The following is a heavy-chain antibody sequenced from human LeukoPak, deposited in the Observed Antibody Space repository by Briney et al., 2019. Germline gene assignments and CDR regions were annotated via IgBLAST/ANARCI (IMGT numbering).Heavy chain of an antibody. Sequence: SETLSLTCAVYGGSFSGYYWSWIRQPPGQGLEWIGEINHSGSTNYNPSLKSRVTISVDTSKNQFSLKLSSVTAADTAVYYCAREGWGGSYYTFFDYWGQGTLVTVSS. CDR2: INHSGST. CDR3: AREGWGGSYYTFFDY. D-gene: IGHD1-26*01. CDR1: GGSFSGYY. J-gene: IGHJ4*02. V-gene: IGHV4-34*01.